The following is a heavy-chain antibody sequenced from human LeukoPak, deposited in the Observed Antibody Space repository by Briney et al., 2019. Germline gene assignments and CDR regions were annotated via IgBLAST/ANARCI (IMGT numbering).Heavy chain of an antibody. CDR3: AKAGVRCSSTSCYMTNYYYYMDV. Sequence: GGSLRLSCAASGFTFSSYAMSWVRQAPGKGLEWVSAISGSGGSTYYADSVRGRFTISRDNSKNTLYLQMNSLRAEDTAVYYCAKAGVRCSSTSCYMTNYYYYMDVWGKGTTVTVSS. V-gene: IGHV3-23*01. J-gene: IGHJ6*03. CDR2: ISGSGGST. D-gene: IGHD2-2*02. CDR1: GFTFSSYA.